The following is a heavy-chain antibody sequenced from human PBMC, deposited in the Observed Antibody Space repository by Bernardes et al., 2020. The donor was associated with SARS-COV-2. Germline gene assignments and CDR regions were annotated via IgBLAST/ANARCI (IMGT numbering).Heavy chain of an antibody. J-gene: IGHJ3*02. CDR3: ARVGFYIVLMVYAKRPGAFDI. D-gene: IGHD2-8*01. Sequence: ASVKVSCKASGYTFTSYAINWVRQAPGQGLEWMGWISAYNGNTNYAQKVQGRVTMTTDTSTSTAYMELRSLRSDDTAVYYCARVGFYIVLMVYAKRPGAFDIWGQGTMVTVSS. CDR1: GYTFTSYA. V-gene: IGHV1-18*01. CDR2: ISAYNGNT.